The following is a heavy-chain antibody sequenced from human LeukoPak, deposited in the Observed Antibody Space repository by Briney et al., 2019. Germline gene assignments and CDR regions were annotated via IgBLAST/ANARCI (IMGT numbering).Heavy chain of an antibody. V-gene: IGHV1-46*01. J-gene: IGHJ4*02. D-gene: IGHD1-26*01. CDR3: ARGIVGATIPDY. CDR1: GYTFTSNY. CDR2: ISPSGGST. Sequence: ASVKVSCKAFGYTFTSNYMHWVRQAPGQGPEWMGVISPSGGSTTYAQKLQGRVTMTTDTSTSTAYMELRSLRSDDTAVYYCARGIVGATIPDYWGQGTLVTVSS.